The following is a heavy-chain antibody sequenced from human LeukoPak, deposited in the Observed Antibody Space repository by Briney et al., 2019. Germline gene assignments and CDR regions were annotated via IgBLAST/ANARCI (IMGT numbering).Heavy chain of an antibody. CDR2: INSDGSSK. J-gene: IGHJ6*02. CDR3: ARETGKRGMDV. CDR1: GFTFSSYW. Sequence: GGSLRLSCAASGFTFSSYWMHWVRQAPGKGLVWVSRINSDGSSKSYADSVKGRFTISRDSAKNTLYLQMNSLRAEDTAVYYCARETGKRGMDVWGQGTTVTVSS. V-gene: IGHV3-74*01. D-gene: IGHD1-1*01.